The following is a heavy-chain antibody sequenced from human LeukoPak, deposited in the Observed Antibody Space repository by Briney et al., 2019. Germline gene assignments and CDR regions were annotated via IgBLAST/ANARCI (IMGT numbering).Heavy chain of an antibody. CDR1: GFTFSSYA. J-gene: IGHJ4*02. CDR2: ISSNGGST. CDR3: ARRAGAYSHPYDY. Sequence: PGGSLRLSCAASGFTFSSYAMHWVRQAPGKGLEYVSAISSNGGSTYYANSVKGGFTISRDNSKNTLYLQMGSLRAEDMAVYYCARRAGAYSHPYDYWGQGTLVTVSS. V-gene: IGHV3-64*01. D-gene: IGHD4/OR15-4a*01.